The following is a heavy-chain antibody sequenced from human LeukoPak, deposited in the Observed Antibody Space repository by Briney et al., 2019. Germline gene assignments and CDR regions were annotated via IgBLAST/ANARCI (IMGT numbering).Heavy chain of an antibody. V-gene: IGHV4-34*12. CDR1: GGSFSGYY. CDR3: ARSGYCGGDCYRFDY. J-gene: IGHJ4*02. Sequence: SETLSLTCAVHGGSFSGYYWTWIRQPPGKGLEWIGEVIHSGTTNYTPSLKSRITISVDTSKNQFSLRLSSVTAADTAVYYCARSGYCGGDCYRFDYWGQGTLVTVSS. CDR2: VIHSGTT. D-gene: IGHD2-21*02.